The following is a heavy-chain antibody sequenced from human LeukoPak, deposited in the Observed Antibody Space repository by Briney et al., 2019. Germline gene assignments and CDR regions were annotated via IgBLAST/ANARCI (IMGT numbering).Heavy chain of an antibody. CDR2: ISGSGDYS. D-gene: IGHD5-24*01. V-gene: IGHV3-23*01. CDR3: ARGDGYYYNFDD. Sequence: PGGSLRLSCAASGFTFSNYVMNWVRQAPGKGLEWVSAISGSGDYSNSADSVKGRFTISRDNSENTLYLQMNSLRAEDTAVYYCARGDGYYYNFDDWGQGTLVTVSS. CDR1: GFTFSNYV. J-gene: IGHJ4*02.